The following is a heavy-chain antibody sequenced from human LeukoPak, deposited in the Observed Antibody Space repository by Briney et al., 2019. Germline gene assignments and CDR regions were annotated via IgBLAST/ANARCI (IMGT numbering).Heavy chain of an antibody. CDR1: GFSFSSYG. CDR3: AKEPKYTSGWLTIDY. Sequence: PGGSLRLSCTASGFSFSSYGMSWVRQPPGKGLEWVSGIIGSGNSAYYADSVKGRFTISRDNSKNTLHLQMNSLRVEDTAVYYCAKEPKYTSGWLTIDYWGQGTLVTVSS. CDR2: IIGSGNSA. J-gene: IGHJ4*02. V-gene: IGHV3-23*01. D-gene: IGHD6-19*01.